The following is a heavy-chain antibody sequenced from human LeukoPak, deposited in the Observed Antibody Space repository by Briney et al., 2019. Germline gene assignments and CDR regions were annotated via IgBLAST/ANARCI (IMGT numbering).Heavy chain of an antibody. CDR1: GFSVSNTY. Sequence: PGGSLRLSCAASGFSVSNTYMSWVRQAPGKGLEWVSIIYSGGNTYYADSVKGRFTISRDNSKNTLYLQMGSLRAEDMAVYYCARDSYSGQRWDYFDYWGQGTLVTVSS. CDR2: IYSGGNT. CDR3: ARDSYSGQRWDYFDY. D-gene: IGHD5-12*01. V-gene: IGHV3-53*05. J-gene: IGHJ4*02.